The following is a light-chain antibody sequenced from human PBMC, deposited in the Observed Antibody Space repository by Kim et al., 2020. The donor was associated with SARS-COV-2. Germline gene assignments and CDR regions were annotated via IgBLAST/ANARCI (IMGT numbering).Light chain of an antibody. CDR1: QGISRA. CDR3: QQFDSFPHT. Sequence: AIQLTQSPSSLSAFVGDRVTISCRASQGISRALAWYQQKSGKPPKLLIYAASTLESGVPSRFSGSGSGTDFTLAINSLQPEDFATYYCQQFDSFPHTFGQGTKLEIK. J-gene: IGKJ2*01. V-gene: IGKV1-13*02. CDR2: AAS.